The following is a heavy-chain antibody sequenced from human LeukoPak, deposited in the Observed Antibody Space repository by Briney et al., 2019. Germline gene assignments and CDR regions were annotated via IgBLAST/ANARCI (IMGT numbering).Heavy chain of an antibody. Sequence: GGSLRLSCAASGFTFSSYAMSGVRQAPGEGLGWVSIISGSGADTFYTDSVKGRFTISRDNSKNTLYLQMNSLRAEDTAVYYCAKPHGVGYLGQGTLVTVSS. D-gene: IGHD4-17*01. CDR1: GFTFSSYA. CDR2: ISGSGADT. CDR3: AKPHGVGY. V-gene: IGHV3-23*01. J-gene: IGHJ4*02.